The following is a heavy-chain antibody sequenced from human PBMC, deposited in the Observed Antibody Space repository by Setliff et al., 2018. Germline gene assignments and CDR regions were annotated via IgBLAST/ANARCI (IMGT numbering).Heavy chain of an antibody. Sequence: ASVKVSCKASGGSFSNYAIIWVRQAPGQGPEWMGGIIPIYGSTNNAEKFQGRVTITADESTSTAYMELSSLGSEDTAVYYCAGGQPLVRKYYYYMDVWGKGTTVTVSS. J-gene: IGHJ6*03. CDR1: GGSFSNYA. CDR2: IIPIYGST. V-gene: IGHV1-69*13. CDR3: AGGQPLVRKYYYYMDV. D-gene: IGHD3-10*01.